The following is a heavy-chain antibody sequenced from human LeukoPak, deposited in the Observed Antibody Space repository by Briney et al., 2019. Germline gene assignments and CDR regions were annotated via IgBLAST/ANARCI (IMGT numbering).Heavy chain of an antibody. J-gene: IGHJ4*02. CDR1: GFPFSSYW. CDR2: IKEDGSEK. CDR3: ARDYGGSSNFDY. Sequence: PGGSLRLSCAASGFPFSSYWMSWVRQAPGRGLEWVANIKEDGSEKYYVDSVKGRFTISRDNAKNSLYLQMNSLRAEDTAVYYCARDYGGSSNFDYWGQGTLVTVSS. V-gene: IGHV3-7*01. D-gene: IGHD1-26*01.